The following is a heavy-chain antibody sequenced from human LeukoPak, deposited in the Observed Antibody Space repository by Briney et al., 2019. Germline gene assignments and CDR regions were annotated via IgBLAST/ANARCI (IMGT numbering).Heavy chain of an antibody. D-gene: IGHD6-13*01. Sequence: PGGSLGLSCAASGFTFSSYAMHWVRQAPGKGLEWVAVISYDGSNKYYADSVKGRFTISRDNSKNTLYLQMNSLRAEDTAVYYCAREVRTRKQQLFFDYWGQGTLVTVSS. CDR3: AREVRTRKQQLFFDY. CDR1: GFTFSSYA. J-gene: IGHJ4*02. V-gene: IGHV3-30-3*01. CDR2: ISYDGSNK.